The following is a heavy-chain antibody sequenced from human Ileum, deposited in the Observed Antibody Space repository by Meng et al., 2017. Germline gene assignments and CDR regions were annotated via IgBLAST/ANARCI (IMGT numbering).Heavy chain of an antibody. D-gene: IGHD4-23*01. CDR2: ISHSGSA. CDR1: GGSISSNTY. CDR3: ARHGGYSQDF. V-gene: IGHV4-4*02. J-gene: IGHJ4*02. Sequence: QVQRQESGPGLVRPSGTLSLTCAVSGGSISSNTYWSWVRQPPGKGLEWIGQISHSGSAYYNPSLKSRVTMSVDKSKSQFSLMLTSVTAADTAIYYCARHGGYSQDFWGQGTLVTVSS.